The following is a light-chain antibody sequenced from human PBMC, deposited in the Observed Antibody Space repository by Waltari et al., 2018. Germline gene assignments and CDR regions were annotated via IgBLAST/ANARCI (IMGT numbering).Light chain of an antibody. J-gene: IGLJ2*01. CDR3: SSYAGDNRLI. Sequence: QSALTQPASVSGSPGQSITISCTGTSNDVGYFDLVSWYQQHPGNAPKLLIYQVTKRPSEISYRFSGSKSGSTASLTISGLQSEDEADYYCSSYAGDNRLIFGGGTKVTVL. CDR1: SNDVGYFDL. CDR2: QVT. V-gene: IGLV2-23*02.